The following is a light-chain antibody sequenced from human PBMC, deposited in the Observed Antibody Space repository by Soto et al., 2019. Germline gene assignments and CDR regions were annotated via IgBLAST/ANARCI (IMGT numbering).Light chain of an antibody. Sequence: EVTLTQSPATVSLSPGETATLSCGASRTLLRGYLAWYQQRPGLAPRLIIYDVSRSATGIPDRFSGSGSGTEFTLSISRVEPEDFAVYYCQNYDGSWTFCQGTKVEIK. CDR2: DVS. V-gene: IGKV3D-20*01. CDR1: RTLLRGY. CDR3: QNYDGSWT. J-gene: IGKJ1*01.